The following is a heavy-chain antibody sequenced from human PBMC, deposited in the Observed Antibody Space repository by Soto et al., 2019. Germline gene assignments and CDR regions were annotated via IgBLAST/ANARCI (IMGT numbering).Heavy chain of an antibody. J-gene: IGHJ4*02. Sequence: VQLVESGGGVVQPGRSLRLSCAASGFTFSDYAMHWVRQAPGKGLEWVAVVSHVGRIPHYADSVKARFTISRDSSKNTVSLEMTSLRAEDTAVYYCAKGGRQWLVTSDFNYWGQGALVTVSS. CDR3: AKGGRQWLVTSDFNY. CDR2: VSHVGRIP. D-gene: IGHD6-19*01. V-gene: IGHV3-30*18. CDR1: GFTFSDYA.